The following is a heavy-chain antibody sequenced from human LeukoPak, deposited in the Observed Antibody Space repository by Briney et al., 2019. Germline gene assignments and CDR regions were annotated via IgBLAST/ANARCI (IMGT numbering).Heavy chain of an antibody. CDR3: ARLYGSGTYYFTFDS. CDR2: INTNTGNP. D-gene: IGHD3-10*01. V-gene: IGHV7-4-1*02. CDR1: GYTFTSYA. Sequence: ASVKVSCKASGYTFTSYAINRVGQAPGQGLEWMGWINTNTGNPTYAQGFTGRFVFSLDTSVSTAYLQISSLKAEDIAVYYCARLYGSGTYYFTFDSWGQGTLVTVSS. J-gene: IGHJ4*02.